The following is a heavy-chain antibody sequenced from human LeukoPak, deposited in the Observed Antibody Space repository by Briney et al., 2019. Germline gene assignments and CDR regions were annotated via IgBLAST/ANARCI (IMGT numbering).Heavy chain of an antibody. J-gene: IGHJ4*02. D-gene: IGHD2-2*01. Sequence: SETLSLTCAVSGYSISSGYYWGWIRQPPGKGLEWIGSIYHSGSTYYNPSLKSRVTISVDTSKNQFSLKLSSVTAADTAVYYCAKVVSDRLLDYWGQGTLVTVSS. V-gene: IGHV4-38-2*01. CDR1: GYSISSGYY. CDR3: AKVVSDRLLDY. CDR2: IYHSGST.